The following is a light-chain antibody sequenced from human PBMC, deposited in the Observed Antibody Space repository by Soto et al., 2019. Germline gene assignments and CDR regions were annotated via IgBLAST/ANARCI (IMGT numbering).Light chain of an antibody. CDR1: QSVSSTF. CDR3: GKFVSAPPRT. J-gene: IGKJ1*01. Sequence: EIVLTQSPGTLSLSPGERATLSCRASQSVSSTFLAWYRQKPGQTPRLLIFGGSNRATGIPDRFSGSGSGTDFTLTITRLEPEECAGYYCGKFVSAPPRTFGQGSKGDIK. V-gene: IGKV3-20*01. CDR2: GGS.